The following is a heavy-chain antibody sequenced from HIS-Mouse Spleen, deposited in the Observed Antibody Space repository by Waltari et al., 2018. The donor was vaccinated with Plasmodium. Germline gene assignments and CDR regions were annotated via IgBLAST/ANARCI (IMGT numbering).Heavy chain of an antibody. J-gene: IGHJ4*02. V-gene: IGHV3-30*18. CDR2: KSYDGSNK. CDR1: GFTFSSYG. D-gene: IGHD3-3*01. Sequence: QVQLVESGGGVVQPGRSLRLACAASGFTFSSYGMHWVRQVPGKGLEWVAVKSYDGSNKYYADSVKGRFTISRDNSKNTLYLQMNSLRAEDTAVYYCAKEVLGYYDFWSRPDYWGQGTLVTVSS. CDR3: AKEVLGYYDFWSRPDY.